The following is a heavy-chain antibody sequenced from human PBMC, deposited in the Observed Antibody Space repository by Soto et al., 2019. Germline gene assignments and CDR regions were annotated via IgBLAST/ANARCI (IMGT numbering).Heavy chain of an antibody. CDR1: GFTFSSYA. V-gene: IGHV3-23*01. Sequence: GGSLRLSCAASGFTFSSYAMSWVRQAPGKGLEWVSAISGSGGSTYYADSVKGRFTISRDNSKNTLYLQMSSLRAEDTAVYYCVKVLGYGSGDISPPGRYYSGQAPLLSVSS. J-gene: IGHJ4*02. CDR3: VKVLGYGSGDISPPGRYY. CDR2: ISGSGGST. D-gene: IGHD3-10*01.